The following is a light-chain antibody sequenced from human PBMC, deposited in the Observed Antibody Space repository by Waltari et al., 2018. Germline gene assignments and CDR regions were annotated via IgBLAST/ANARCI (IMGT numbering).Light chain of an antibody. Sequence: QSALTQPPSASGSPGPSVTISCTGTSRYVRGYNYVSWYHQHPGKAPKLRIYEVSKRPSGVPDRFSGSKSGNTASLTVSGLQAEDEADYYCSSYAGSNNLVFGGGTKLTVL. J-gene: IGLJ2*01. CDR3: SSYAGSNNLV. V-gene: IGLV2-8*01. CDR1: SRYVRGYNY. CDR2: EVS.